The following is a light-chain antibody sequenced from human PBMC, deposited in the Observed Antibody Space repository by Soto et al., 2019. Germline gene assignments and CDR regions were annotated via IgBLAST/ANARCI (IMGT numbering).Light chain of an antibody. V-gene: IGKV1-27*01. J-gene: IGKJ4*01. Sequence: DIPMTQSPSSLSASLGDRVTITCRASQGIGIYLAWFQQRPGKVPKLLIYAASTLQSGVPSRFSGSGSGTDFTLTISSLQPEDVAAYYCQKYYTAPLTFGGGTRVEIK. CDR3: QKYYTAPLT. CDR1: QGIGIY. CDR2: AAS.